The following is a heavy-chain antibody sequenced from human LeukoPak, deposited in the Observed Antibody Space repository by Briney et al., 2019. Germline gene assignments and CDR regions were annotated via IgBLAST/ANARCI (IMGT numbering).Heavy chain of an antibody. V-gene: IGHV3-23*01. CDR2: ISGSGGST. CDR1: GFTFSSYG. J-gene: IGHJ4*02. CDR3: AREPLTGYYFDY. D-gene: IGHD1-14*01. Sequence: GGSLRLSCAASGFTFSSYGMSWVRQAPGKGLEWVSAISGSGGSTYYADSVKGRFTVSRDNSKNTLSLQMNSLRAEDTAVYYCAREPLTGYYFDYWGQGTLVTVSS.